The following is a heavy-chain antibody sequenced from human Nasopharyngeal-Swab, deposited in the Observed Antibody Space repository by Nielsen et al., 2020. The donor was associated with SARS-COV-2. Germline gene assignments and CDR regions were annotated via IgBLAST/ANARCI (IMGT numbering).Heavy chain of an antibody. CDR1: GGSISSGDYY. Sequence: SETLSLTCTVSGGSISSGDYYWSWIRQPPGKGLEWIGYIYYSGSTHYNPSLKSRVTISVDTSKNQFSLKLSSVTAADTAVYYCARGSTYYYDSSGYYPFDYWGQGTLVTVSS. J-gene: IGHJ4*02. D-gene: IGHD3-22*01. CDR2: IYYSGST. CDR3: ARGSTYYYDSSGYYPFDY. V-gene: IGHV4-30-4*01.